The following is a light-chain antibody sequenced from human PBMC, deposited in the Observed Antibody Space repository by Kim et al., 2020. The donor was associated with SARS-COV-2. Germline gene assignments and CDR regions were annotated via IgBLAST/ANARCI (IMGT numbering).Light chain of an antibody. Sequence: LSASVGDRVTITYRASQGISNYLAWYQQKPGKVPKLLIYAASALQSGVPSRFSGSGSGTDFTLTISSLQPEDVATYYCQKYNSAPPFGKGTKLEI. CDR2: AAS. CDR1: QGISNY. CDR3: QKYNSAPP. V-gene: IGKV1-27*01. J-gene: IGKJ2*01.